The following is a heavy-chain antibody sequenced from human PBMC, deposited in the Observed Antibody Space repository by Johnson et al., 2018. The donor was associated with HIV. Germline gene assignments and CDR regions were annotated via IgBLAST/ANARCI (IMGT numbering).Heavy chain of an antibody. CDR2: IYSGGST. V-gene: IGHV3-66*01. D-gene: IGHD5-24*01. Sequence: VQLVESGGGLVQPGGSLRLSCAASGFTVSSNYMTWVRQAPGKGLEWVSVIYSGGSTYYADSVKGRFTIFSDNSKNTLYLQMNSLRAEDTAVYYCARDGRDGYNYRWLWGAFDIWGQGTMVTVS. J-gene: IGHJ3*02. CDR3: ARDGRDGYNYRWLWGAFDI. CDR1: GFTVSSNY.